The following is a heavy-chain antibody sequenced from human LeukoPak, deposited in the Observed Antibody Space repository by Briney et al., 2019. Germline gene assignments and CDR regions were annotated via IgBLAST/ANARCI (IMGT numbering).Heavy chain of an antibody. D-gene: IGHD1-26*01. V-gene: IGHV3-21*01. Sequence: GGSLRLSCAASGFTFSNYAMSWVRQAPGKGLEWVSSFSSSSSYIYYADSVKGRFTISRDNAKNSLYLQMNSLRAEDTAVYYCARDLGSGSYTYYFDYWGQGTLVTVSS. CDR3: ARDLGSGSYTYYFDY. J-gene: IGHJ4*02. CDR1: GFTFSNYA. CDR2: FSSSSSYI.